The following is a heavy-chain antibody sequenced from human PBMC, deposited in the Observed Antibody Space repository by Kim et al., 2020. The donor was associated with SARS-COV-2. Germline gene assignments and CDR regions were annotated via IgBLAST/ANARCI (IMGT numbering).Heavy chain of an antibody. D-gene: IGHD1-7*01. V-gene: IGHV3-73*01. CDR3: TRDPGRNSAFWDAFD. J-gene: IGHJ3*02. CDR1: DFTFSDSA. Sequence: GGSLRLSCAASDFTFSDSAMHWVCQASGKGLEWVGRIRSKSNSYATAYAASVKGRFTISRDDSKNTAYLQMNSLKTEDTAVYYCTRDPGRNSAFWDAFD. CDR2: IRSKSNSYAT.